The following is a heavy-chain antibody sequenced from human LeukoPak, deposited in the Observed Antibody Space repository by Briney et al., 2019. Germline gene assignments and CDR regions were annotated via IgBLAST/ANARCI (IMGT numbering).Heavy chain of an antibody. CDR2: IYYSGTT. CDR1: GGSISSSSYY. CDR3: ARDGNSDNWFDP. V-gene: IGHV4-39*07. J-gene: IGHJ5*02. D-gene: IGHD1-1*01. Sequence: SETLSLTCTVSGGSISSSSYYWGWIRQPPGKGLEWIGSIYYSGTTYYNPSLKSRVTISVDTSKNQFSLKLSSVTAADTAVYYCARDGNSDNWFDPWGQGTLVTVSS.